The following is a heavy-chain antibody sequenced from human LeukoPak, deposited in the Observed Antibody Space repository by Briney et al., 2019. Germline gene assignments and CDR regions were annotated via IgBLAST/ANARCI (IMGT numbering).Heavy chain of an antibody. CDR1: GGSISSSNW. Sequence: SGTLSLICAVSGGSISSSNWWSWVRQPPGKGLEWIGEIYHNGSTNYNPSLKSRVTISVDKSKNQFSLKLSSVTAADTAVYYCARVQGDYYYYGMDVWGQGTTVTVSS. J-gene: IGHJ6*02. CDR3: ARVQGDYYYYGMDV. D-gene: IGHD1-26*01. V-gene: IGHV4-4*02. CDR2: IYHNGST.